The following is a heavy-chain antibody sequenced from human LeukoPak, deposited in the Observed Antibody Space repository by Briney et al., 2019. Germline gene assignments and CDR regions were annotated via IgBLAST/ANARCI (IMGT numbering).Heavy chain of an antibody. J-gene: IGHJ4*02. Sequence: ASVKVSCKASGYTFTSYDISWVRQAPGQGLEWMGWISAYNGNTNYAQKLQGRVTMTTDTSTSTAYMELRSLRSDDTAVYYCARECHCSSTSCYWCQVDYWGEGTLVTVSS. D-gene: IGHD2-2*01. CDR3: ARECHCSSTSCYWCQVDY. V-gene: IGHV1-18*01. CDR2: ISAYNGNT. CDR1: GYTFTSYD.